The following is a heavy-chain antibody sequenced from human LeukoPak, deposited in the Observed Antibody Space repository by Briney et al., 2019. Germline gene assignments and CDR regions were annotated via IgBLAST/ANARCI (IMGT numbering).Heavy chain of an antibody. CDR2: ISGSGGST. CDR1: GFTFSSYA. CDR3: AKRKATMVRGVNYYYGMDV. J-gene: IGHJ6*02. D-gene: IGHD3-10*01. V-gene: IGHV3-23*01. Sequence: GGSLRLSCAASGFTFSSYAMSWVRQAPGKGLEWVSAISGSGGSTYYADSVKGRFTISRDNSKNTPYLQMNSLRAEGTAVYYCAKRKATMVRGVNYYYGMDVWGQGTTVTVSS.